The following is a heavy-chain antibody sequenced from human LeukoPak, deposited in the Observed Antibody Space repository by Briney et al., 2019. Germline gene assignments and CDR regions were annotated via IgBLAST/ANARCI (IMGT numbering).Heavy chain of an antibody. CDR1: GGXFSGSN. J-gene: IGHJ4*02. Sequence: PSETLSLTCAVYGGXFSGSNCSWIRQPPGKGLEWIGEIYNSGSTIYNPSLKSRVTISVDTSKNQFSLNLISVTAADTAVYYCVRAYDYWGQGTLVTVSS. V-gene: IGHV4-34*01. CDR2: IYNSGST. CDR3: VRAYDY.